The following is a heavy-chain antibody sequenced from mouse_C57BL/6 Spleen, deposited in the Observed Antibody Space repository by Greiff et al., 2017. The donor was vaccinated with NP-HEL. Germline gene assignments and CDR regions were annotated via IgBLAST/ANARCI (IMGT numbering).Heavy chain of an antibody. Sequence: VQLQQPGAELVKPGASVKLSCKASGCTFTSYWMHWVKQRPGQGLEWIGMIHPNSGSTNYNEKFKSKATLTVDKSSSTAYMQLSSLTSEDSAVYYCARDYGNFYAMDYWGQGTSVTVSS. CDR1: GCTFTSYW. D-gene: IGHD2-1*01. J-gene: IGHJ4*01. CDR2: IHPNSGST. CDR3: ARDYGNFYAMDY. V-gene: IGHV1-64*01.